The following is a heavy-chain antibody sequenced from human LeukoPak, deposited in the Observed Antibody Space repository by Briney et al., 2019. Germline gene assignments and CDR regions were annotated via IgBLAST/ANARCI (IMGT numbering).Heavy chain of an antibody. CDR1: GGSISSSSYY. CDR3: ARVRSQWLVGRFDY. CDR2: IYYSGST. D-gene: IGHD6-19*01. Sequence: PSETLSLTCTVSGGSISSSSYYWGWIRQPPGKGLEWIGSIYYSGSTYYNPSPKSRVTISVDASKNQFSLKLSSVTAADTAVYYCARVRSQWLVGRFDYWGQGTLVTVSS. V-gene: IGHV4-39*07. J-gene: IGHJ4*02.